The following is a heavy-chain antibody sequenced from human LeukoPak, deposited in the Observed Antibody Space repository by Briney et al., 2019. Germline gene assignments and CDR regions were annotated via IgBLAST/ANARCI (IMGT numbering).Heavy chain of an antibody. CDR1: GYSISSGYY. CDR2: IYHSGST. CDR3: ARSTDSSGYYQRYFDY. D-gene: IGHD3-22*01. Sequence: SETLSLTCAVSGYSISSGYYWGWIRQPPGKGLEWIGSIYHSGSTNYNPSLKSRVTISVDTSKNQFSLKLSSVTAADTAVYYCARSTDSSGYYQRYFDYWGQGTLVTVSS. V-gene: IGHV4-38-2*01. J-gene: IGHJ4*02.